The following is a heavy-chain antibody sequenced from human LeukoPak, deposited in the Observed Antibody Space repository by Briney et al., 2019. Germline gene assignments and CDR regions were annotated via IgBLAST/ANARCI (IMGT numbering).Heavy chain of an antibody. D-gene: IGHD1-26*01. V-gene: IGHV4-4*09. CDR3: ARHGSKLVGDSTIYFDE. J-gene: IGHJ4*02. Sequence: SETLSLTCTVSGGSISHNYWSWIRQPPGKGLEWIGYIYSGGSTSYNPSLESRVTISVDTSNNEFSLKLNSVTAADTAVYYCARHGSKLVGDSTIYFDEWGQGVLVTVSS. CDR2: IYSGGST. CDR1: GGSISHNY.